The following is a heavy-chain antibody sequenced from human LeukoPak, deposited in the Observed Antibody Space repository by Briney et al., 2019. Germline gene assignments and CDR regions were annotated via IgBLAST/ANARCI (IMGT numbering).Heavy chain of an antibody. D-gene: IGHD6-13*01. J-gene: IGHJ3*02. CDR3: AKDLFVAAVLSYAFDI. CDR2: ISYDGSNK. Sequence: PGGSLRLSCAASGFTFSSYGIHWVRQAPGKGLEWVAVISYDGSNKYYADSVKGRFTISRDNSKNTVYLQMNSLRVADMAVYYCAKDLFVAAVLSYAFDIWGQGTMVTVSS. V-gene: IGHV3-30*18. CDR1: GFTFSSYG.